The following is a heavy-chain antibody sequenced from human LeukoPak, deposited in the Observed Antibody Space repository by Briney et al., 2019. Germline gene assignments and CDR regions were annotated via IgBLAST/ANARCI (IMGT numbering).Heavy chain of an antibody. Sequence: PAGSLRLSCAASGFTFSSYGMHWVRQAPGKGLEWVAVIWYDGSNKYYADSVKGRFTISRDNPKNTLYLQMNSLRAEDTAVYYCARVSSGWYPYFDYWGQGTLVTVSS. V-gene: IGHV3-33*01. J-gene: IGHJ4*02. CDR1: GFTFSSYG. CDR3: ARVSSGWYPYFDY. D-gene: IGHD6-19*01. CDR2: IWYDGSNK.